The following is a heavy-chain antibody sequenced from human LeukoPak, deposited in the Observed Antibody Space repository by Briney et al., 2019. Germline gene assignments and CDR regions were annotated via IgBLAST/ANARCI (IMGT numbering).Heavy chain of an antibody. Sequence: PGGSLRLSCAASGFTFSNYWMSWVRQAPGKGLEWVANIKQDGSGNYVDSVKGRFTISRDNAKNSLYLQMNSLRVDDTAVYYCARGSYWGGDYWGQGTLATVSS. CDR1: GFTFSNYW. D-gene: IGHD7-27*01. CDR2: IKQDGSG. CDR3: ARGSYWGGDY. J-gene: IGHJ4*02. V-gene: IGHV3-7*01.